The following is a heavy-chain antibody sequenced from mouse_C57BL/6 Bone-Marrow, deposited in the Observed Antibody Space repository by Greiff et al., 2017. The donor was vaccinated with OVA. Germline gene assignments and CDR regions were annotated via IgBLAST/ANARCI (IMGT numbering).Heavy chain of an antibody. CDR1: GYTFTSYW. CDR2: IYPGSGST. D-gene: IGHD1-1*01. Sequence: QVQLQQPGAELVKPGASVKMSCKASGYTFTSYWITWVKQRPGQGLEWIGDIYPGSGSTNYNEKFKSKATLTVDTSSSTAYMQLSSLTSEDSAVYYCARRYYGSRNFDVWGTGTTVTVSS. CDR3: ARRYYGSRNFDV. V-gene: IGHV1-55*01. J-gene: IGHJ1*03.